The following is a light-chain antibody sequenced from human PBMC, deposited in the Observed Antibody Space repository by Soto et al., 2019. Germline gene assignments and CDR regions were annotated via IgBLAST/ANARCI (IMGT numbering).Light chain of an antibody. CDR1: QNVNTN. Sequence: EVVLTQSPATLSVSPGERAIVSCRASQNVNTNLAWYQQKPGQVPRLLIYGASTGATDIPARFSGSGSGTEFTLTITSLQSEDFGVYYCQQYNDWPITFGLGTRLEIK. CDR3: QQYNDWPIT. V-gene: IGKV3-15*01. CDR2: GAS. J-gene: IGKJ5*01.